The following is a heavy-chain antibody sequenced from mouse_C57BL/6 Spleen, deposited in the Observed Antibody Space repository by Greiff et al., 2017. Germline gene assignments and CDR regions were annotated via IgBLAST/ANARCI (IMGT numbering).Heavy chain of an antibody. CDR1: GYSFTGYY. Sequence: VQLQQSGPELVKPGASVKISCKASGYSFTGYYMNWVKQSPEKSLEWIGEINPSTGGTTYNQKFKAKATLTVDKSSSTAYMQLKSLTSEDSAVYYCARWEYYGSSYGYAMDYWGQGTSVTVSS. CDR3: ARWEYYGSSYGYAMDY. CDR2: INPSTGGT. D-gene: IGHD1-1*01. V-gene: IGHV1-42*01. J-gene: IGHJ4*01.